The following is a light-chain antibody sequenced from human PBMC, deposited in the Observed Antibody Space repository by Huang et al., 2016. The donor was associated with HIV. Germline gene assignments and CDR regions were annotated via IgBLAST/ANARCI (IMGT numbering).Light chain of an antibody. CDR1: QGISSA. CDR3: QQFNNYPLT. Sequence: AIQLTQSPSSLSASVGDRVTLTCRASQGISSALAWYQQKPGKAPKLLIYDASSLESGVPSRFSGSGSGTYFTLTISSLQPEDFATYYCQQFNNYPLTFGGGTKVEIK. J-gene: IGKJ4*01. V-gene: IGKV1D-13*01. CDR2: DAS.